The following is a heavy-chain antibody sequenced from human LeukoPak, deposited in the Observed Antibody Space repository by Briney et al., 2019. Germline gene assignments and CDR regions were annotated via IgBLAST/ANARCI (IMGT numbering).Heavy chain of an antibody. CDR2: ISYDGSNK. Sequence: GRSPRLSCAASGFTSSSYAMHWVRQAPGKGLEWVAVISYDGSNKYYADSVKGRFTISRDNSKNTLYLQMNSLRAEDTAVYYCARDLLMVRGVIMGGMGPFDIWGQGTMVTVSS. J-gene: IGHJ3*02. V-gene: IGHV3-30*04. CDR1: GFTSSSYA. CDR3: ARDLLMVRGVIMGGMGPFDI. D-gene: IGHD3-10*01.